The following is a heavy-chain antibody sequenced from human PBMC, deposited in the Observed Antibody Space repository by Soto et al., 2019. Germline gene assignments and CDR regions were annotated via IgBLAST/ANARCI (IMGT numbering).Heavy chain of an antibody. CDR1: GFTFSSYW. D-gene: IGHD3-9*01. CDR2: IKQDGSEK. CDR3: AREGVGYFDWLLSYYYHGMDV. V-gene: IGHV3-7*01. J-gene: IGHJ6*02. Sequence: GGSLRLSCAASGFTFSSYWMSWVRQAPGKGPEWVANIKQDGSEKYYVDSVKGRFTISRDNAKNSLYLQMNSLRAEDTAVYYCAREGVGYFDWLLSYYYHGMDVWGQGTTVTVSS.